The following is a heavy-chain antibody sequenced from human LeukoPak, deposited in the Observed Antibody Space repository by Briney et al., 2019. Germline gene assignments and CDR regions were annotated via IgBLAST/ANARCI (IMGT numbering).Heavy chain of an antibody. CDR3: AKRSAESSGYFDH. D-gene: IGHD6-19*01. CDR1: GFTFSDYY. J-gene: IGHJ4*02. Sequence: GGSLRLSCAASGFTFSDYYMSWIRQAPGKGLEWVSYISSSGSTIYYADSVKGRFTISRDNAKNSLYLQMNSLRAEDTAVYYCAKRSAESSGYFDHWGQGTLVTVSS. CDR2: ISSSGSTI. V-gene: IGHV3-11*01.